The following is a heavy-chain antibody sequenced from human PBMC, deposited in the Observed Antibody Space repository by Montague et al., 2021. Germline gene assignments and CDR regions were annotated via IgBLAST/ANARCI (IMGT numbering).Heavy chain of an antibody. CDR1: SGSISRSSYY. V-gene: IGHV4-39*01. D-gene: IGHD2-8*01. CDR2: IYSSGST. J-gene: IGHJ5*02. CDR3: TRPGGYCTNDTCYFWFAP. Sequence: SETLSLTCTVSSGSISRSSYYWGWIRQPPGKGLEWIGSIYSSGSTYYNPSLKSRVTISADTSKNQFSLKLSSVTAADTAVYYCTRPGGYCTNDTCYFWFAPWGQGILVTVSS.